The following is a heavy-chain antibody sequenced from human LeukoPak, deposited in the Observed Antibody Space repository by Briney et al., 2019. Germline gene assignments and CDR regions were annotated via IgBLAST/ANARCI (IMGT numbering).Heavy chain of an antibody. D-gene: IGHD3-10*01. CDR1: GFTFSSYA. Sequence: GGSLRLSCAASGFTFSSYAMHWVRQAPGKGLEWVAVISYDGSNKYYADSVKGRFTISRDNSKNTLYLQMNSLRAEDTAVYYCAKEGYQPAPRNLWFGELLDEYYFDYWGQGTLVTVSS. CDR3: AKEGYQPAPRNLWFGELLDEYYFDY. CDR2: ISYDGSNK. J-gene: IGHJ4*02. V-gene: IGHV3-30-3*01.